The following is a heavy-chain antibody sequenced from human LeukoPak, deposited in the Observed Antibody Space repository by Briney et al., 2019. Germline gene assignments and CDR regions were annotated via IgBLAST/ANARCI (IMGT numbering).Heavy chain of an antibody. V-gene: IGHV3-30*18. CDR3: AKAPSINGGXXXGFDN. Sequence: GGSLRLSCAASGFTFSSYGMHWVRQAPGKGLEWVAVTSYSARNIYYSDSVKGRFTISRDNSKNTLYLQMSSLQPEDTAVYYCAKAPSINGGXXXGFDNWGQGALVTVSS. J-gene: IGHJ4*02. CDR1: GFTFSSYG. CDR2: TSYSARNI. D-gene: IGHD2-8*01.